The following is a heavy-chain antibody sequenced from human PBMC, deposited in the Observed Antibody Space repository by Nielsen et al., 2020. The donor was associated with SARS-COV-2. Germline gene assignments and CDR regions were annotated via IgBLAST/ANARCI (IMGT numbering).Heavy chain of an antibody. CDR1: GFTFSSYW. CDR2: IKQDGSEK. D-gene: IGHD2-2*02. Sequence: SRAASGFTFSSYWMSWVRQAPGKGLEWVANIKQDGSEKYYVDSVKGRFTISRDNAKNSLYLQMNSLRAEDTAVYYCAREDLEDIVVGPAAIVYGMDVWGQGTTVTVSS. V-gene: IGHV3-7*01. J-gene: IGHJ6*02. CDR3: AREDLEDIVVGPAAIVYGMDV.